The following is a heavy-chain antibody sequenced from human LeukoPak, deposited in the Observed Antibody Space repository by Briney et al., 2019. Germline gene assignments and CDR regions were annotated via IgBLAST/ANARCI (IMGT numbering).Heavy chain of an antibody. CDR3: ARDMDTAMPYYYYGMDV. CDR1: GGSISSYY. J-gene: IGHJ6*02. CDR2: IYYSGST. V-gene: IGHV4-59*12. D-gene: IGHD5-18*01. Sequence: SETLSLACTVSGGSISSYYWSWIRQPPGKGLGWIGYIYYSGSTNYNPSLKSRVTISVDTSKNQFSLKLSSVTAADTAVYYCARDMDTAMPYYYYGMDVWGQGTTVTVSS.